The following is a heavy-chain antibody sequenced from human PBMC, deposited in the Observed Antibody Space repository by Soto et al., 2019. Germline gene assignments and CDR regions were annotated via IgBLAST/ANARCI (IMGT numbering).Heavy chain of an antibody. J-gene: IGHJ6*02. V-gene: IGHV3-30*18. CDR2: ISYDGSKE. CDR3: AKDLRLWSKDYYYYAMDV. D-gene: IGHD5-18*01. Sequence: ESGGGVVQPGRSLRLSCAASGFTFSSYGMHWVRQAPGKGLEWVAVISYDGSKEFYADSVKGRFTISRDNSKNTLYLQMNSLRAEDTAVYYCAKDLRLWSKDYYYYAMDVWGQGTTVTVSS. CDR1: GFTFSSYG.